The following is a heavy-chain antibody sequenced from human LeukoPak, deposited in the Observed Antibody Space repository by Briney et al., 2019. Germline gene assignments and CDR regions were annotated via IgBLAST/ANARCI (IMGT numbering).Heavy chain of an antibody. J-gene: IGHJ4*02. CDR3: AKGGYGYSSGYDFDY. CDR2: ISSSGSTI. V-gene: IGHV3-48*01. D-gene: IGHD6-19*01. Sequence: PGGSLRLSCAASGFTFSIYHMNWVRQAPGKGLEWLSYISSSGSTIYYADSVKGRFTISRDNAKNTLYLQMNSLRAEDTAVYYCAKGGYGYSSGYDFDYWGQGTLVTVSS. CDR1: GFTFSIYH.